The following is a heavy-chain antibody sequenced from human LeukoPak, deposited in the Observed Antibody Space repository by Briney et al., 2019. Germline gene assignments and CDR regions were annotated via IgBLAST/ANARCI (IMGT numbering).Heavy chain of an antibody. CDR2: INHSGST. V-gene: IGHV4-34*01. J-gene: IGHJ5*02. Sequence: SETLSLTCAVYGGSFSGYYWSWIRQPPGKGLEWIGEINHSGSTNYNPSLKSRVTISVDTSKNQFSLKLSSVTAADTAVYYCARGLAAAGTEGTWGQGTLVTVSS. D-gene: IGHD6-13*01. CDR1: GGSFSGYY. CDR3: ARGLAAAGTEGT.